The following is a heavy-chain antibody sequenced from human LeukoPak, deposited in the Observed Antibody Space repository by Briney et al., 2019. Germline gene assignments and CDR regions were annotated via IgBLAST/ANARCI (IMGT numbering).Heavy chain of an antibody. Sequence: PGRSLRLSCAASGFTFSSYAMHWVRRAPGKGLEWVAVISYDGSNKYYADSVKGRFTISRDNSKNTLYLQMNSLRAEDTAVYYCARGDIVVVVAATLEPWGQGTLVTVSS. CDR1: GFTFSSYA. V-gene: IGHV3-30*04. CDR2: ISYDGSNK. D-gene: IGHD2-15*01. J-gene: IGHJ5*02. CDR3: ARGDIVVVVAATLEP.